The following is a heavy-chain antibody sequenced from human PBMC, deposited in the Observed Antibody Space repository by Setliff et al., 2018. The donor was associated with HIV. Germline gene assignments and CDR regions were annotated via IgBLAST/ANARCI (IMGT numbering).Heavy chain of an antibody. CDR3: ARSGYSYGLGEFDY. V-gene: IGHV3-7*01. CDR2: INQDESEK. D-gene: IGHD5-18*01. Sequence: PSETLSLTCVVSGYSISSNDWWGWIRQPQGRGLEWVASINQDESEKYYVDSVKGRFTISRDNAQNSLYLQMNSLRAEDTAVYYCARSGYSYGLGEFDYWGQGTLVTVSS. J-gene: IGHJ4*02. CDR1: GYSISSNDW.